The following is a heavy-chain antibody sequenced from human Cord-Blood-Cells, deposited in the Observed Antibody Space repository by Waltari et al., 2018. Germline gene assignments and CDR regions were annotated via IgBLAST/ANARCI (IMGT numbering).Heavy chain of an antibody. CDR1: GFTVSSYG. CDR3: AKEYSSSSAFDY. J-gene: IGHJ4*02. D-gene: IGHD6-6*01. Sequence: QVQLVESGGGVVQPGGSLSLPCAASGFTVSSYGMHRVRQAPGKGLGWVAVISYDGSNKYYADSVKGRFTISRDNSKNTLYLQMNSLRAEDTAVYYCAKEYSSSSAFDYWGQGTLVTVSS. V-gene: IGHV3-30*18. CDR2: ISYDGSNK.